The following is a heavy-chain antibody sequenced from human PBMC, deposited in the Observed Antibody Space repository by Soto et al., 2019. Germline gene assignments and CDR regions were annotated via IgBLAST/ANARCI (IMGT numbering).Heavy chain of an antibody. J-gene: IGHJ5*02. CDR1: GFTFSSYA. V-gene: IGHV3-30-3*01. Sequence: QVQLVESGGGVVQPGRSLRLSCAASGFTFSSYAMHWVRQAPGKGLEWVAVISYDGSNKYYADSVKVRFTISRDNSKNTLYLQMNSLRAEDTAVYYCARDLEVAVAGAWGQGTLVTVSS. D-gene: IGHD6-19*01. CDR3: ARDLEVAVAGA. CDR2: ISYDGSNK.